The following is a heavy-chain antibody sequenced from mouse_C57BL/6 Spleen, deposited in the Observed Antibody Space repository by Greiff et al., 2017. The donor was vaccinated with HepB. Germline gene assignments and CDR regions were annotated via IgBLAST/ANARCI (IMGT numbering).Heavy chain of an antibody. CDR3: ARGIYDGPFDY. Sequence: QVQLKQSGAELVKPGASVKISCKASGYAFSSYWMNWVKQRPGKGLEWIGQIYPGDGDTNYNGKFKGKATLTADKSSSTAYMQLSSLTSEDSAVYFCARGIYDGPFDYWGQGTTLTVSS. V-gene: IGHV1-80*01. J-gene: IGHJ2*01. CDR2: IYPGDGDT. D-gene: IGHD2-3*01. CDR1: GYAFSSYW.